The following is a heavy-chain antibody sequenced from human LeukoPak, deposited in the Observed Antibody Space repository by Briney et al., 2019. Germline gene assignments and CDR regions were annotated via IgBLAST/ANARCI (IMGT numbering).Heavy chain of an antibody. CDR2: IYYSGST. CDR3: ARDRIAAAGTGVNWFDP. D-gene: IGHD6-13*01. V-gene: IGHV4-39*07. J-gene: IGHJ5*02. Sequence: SETLSLTCTVSGGSISSSSYYWGWIRQPPGKGLEWIGSIYYSGSTYYNPSLKSRVTISVDTSKNQFSLKLSSVTAADTAVYYCARDRIAAAGTGVNWFDPWGQGTLVTVSS. CDR1: GGSISSSSYY.